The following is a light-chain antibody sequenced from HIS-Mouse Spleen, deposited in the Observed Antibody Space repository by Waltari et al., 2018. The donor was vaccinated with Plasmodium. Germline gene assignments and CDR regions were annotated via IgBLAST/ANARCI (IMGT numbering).Light chain of an antibody. Sequence: DIQMTQSPSTLSASVGDRVTITCRASQRISSWLAWYQQKPGKAPKLLIYKESSLESGVPSRFSGSGSGTEVTLTISSLQPDDFATYDCQQYNSYSYTFGQGTKLEIK. CDR2: KES. CDR3: QQYNSYSYT. CDR1: QRISSW. V-gene: IGKV1-5*03. J-gene: IGKJ2*01.